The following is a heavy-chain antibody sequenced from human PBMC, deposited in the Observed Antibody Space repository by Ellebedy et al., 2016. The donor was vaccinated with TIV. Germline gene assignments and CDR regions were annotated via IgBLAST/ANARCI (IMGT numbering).Heavy chain of an antibody. D-gene: IGHD6-13*01. CDR1: GGSISSSSYY. V-gene: IGHV4-39*01. J-gene: IGHJ4*02. CDR2: IYYSGST. CDR3: ARLGGQQLSRCYFDY. Sequence: MPSETLSLTCTVSGGSISSSSYYWGWIRQPPGKGLEWIGSIYYSGSTYYNPSLKGRVTISVDTSKNQFSLKLSSVTAADTAVYYCARLGGQQLSRCYFDYWGQGTLVTVSS.